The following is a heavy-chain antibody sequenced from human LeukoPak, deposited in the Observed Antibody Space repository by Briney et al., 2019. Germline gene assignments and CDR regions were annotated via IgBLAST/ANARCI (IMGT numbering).Heavy chain of an antibody. Sequence: SGGSLRLSCAASEITFSAYWMHWVRQAPGKGLVWVSRIRGDGSMTNYADSVKGRFTISRDNAKNTLYLQMNSLRLEDTAVYYCARENLAAAADYWGQGTVVTVSS. D-gene: IGHD6-25*01. J-gene: IGHJ4*02. CDR2: IRGDGSMT. CDR3: ARENLAAAADY. V-gene: IGHV3-74*01. CDR1: EITFSAYW.